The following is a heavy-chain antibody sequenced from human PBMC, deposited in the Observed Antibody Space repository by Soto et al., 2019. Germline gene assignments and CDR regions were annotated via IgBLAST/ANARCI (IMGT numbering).Heavy chain of an antibody. CDR1: GFTFSSYA. Sequence: EVQLLESGGGLVQPGGSLRLSCAASGFTFSSYAMSWVRQAPGKGLEWLSAISGSGINTYYADSVKGRFTISRDNSKNTLYLQMNSLRAEDTAVYYCAKGDSSSWDFQHWGQGTLVTVSS. CDR2: ISGSGINT. D-gene: IGHD6-13*01. V-gene: IGHV3-23*01. CDR3: AKGDSSSWDFQH. J-gene: IGHJ1*01.